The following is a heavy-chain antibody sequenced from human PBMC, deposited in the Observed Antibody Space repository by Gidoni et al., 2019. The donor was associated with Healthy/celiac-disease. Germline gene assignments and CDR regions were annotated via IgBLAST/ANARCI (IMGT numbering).Heavy chain of an antibody. Sequence: QVQLVQSGAEVKKPGASVKVSCKASGYTFTSYGISWVRQAPGQGLEWMVWISAYNGNTNYAQKLQGRVTMTTDTSTSTAYMELRSLRSDDTAVYYCARELSSLGYCTNGVCYTSDYWGQGTLVTVSS. J-gene: IGHJ4*02. V-gene: IGHV1-18*01. CDR1: GYTFTSYG. CDR3: ARELSSLGYCTNGVCYTSDY. D-gene: IGHD2-8*01. CDR2: ISAYNGNT.